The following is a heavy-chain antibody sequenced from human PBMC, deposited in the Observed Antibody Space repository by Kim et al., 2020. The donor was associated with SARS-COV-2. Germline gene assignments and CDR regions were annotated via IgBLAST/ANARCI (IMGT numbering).Heavy chain of an antibody. D-gene: IGHD2-2*01. CDR1: GGSFSGYY. CDR3: ARDSELVVPAVMEGFDY. Sequence: SETLSLTCAVYGGSFSGYYWSWIRQPPGKGLEWIGEINHSGSTNYNPSLKSRVTISVDTSKNQFSLKLSSVTAADTAVYYCARDSELVVPAVMEGFDYWGQGTLVTVSS. J-gene: IGHJ4*02. CDR2: INHSGST. V-gene: IGHV4-34*01.